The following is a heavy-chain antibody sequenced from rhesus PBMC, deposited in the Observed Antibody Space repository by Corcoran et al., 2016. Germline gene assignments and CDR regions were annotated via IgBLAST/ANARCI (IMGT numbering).Heavy chain of an antibody. V-gene: IGHV3-116*02. J-gene: IGHJ4*01. Sequence: EVRLVESGGGLVQPGGSLRLSCAASGFTFSDYYMSWVRQAPGKGPEWVGLLRKKGNGGTEEYAAAVKGELTISRDESKSIANLQRNSLKTEDTAVYYCARGGGLDYWGQGVLVTVSS. D-gene: IGHD3-3*01. CDR3: ARGGGLDY. CDR1: GFTFSDYY. CDR2: LRKKGNGGTE.